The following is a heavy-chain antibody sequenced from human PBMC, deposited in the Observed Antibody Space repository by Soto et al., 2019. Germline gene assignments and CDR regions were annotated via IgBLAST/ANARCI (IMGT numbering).Heavy chain of an antibody. CDR3: ARDPVRGVIITYLEYYYGMDV. Sequence: ESGGGVVQPGRSLRLSCAASGFTFSSYAMHWVRQAPGKGLEWVAVISYDGSNKYYADSVKGRFTISRDNSKNTLYLQMNSLRAEDTAVYYCARDPVRGVIITYLEYYYGMDVWGQGTTVTVSS. D-gene: IGHD3-10*01. V-gene: IGHV3-30-3*01. CDR2: ISYDGSNK. CDR1: GFTFSSYA. J-gene: IGHJ6*02.